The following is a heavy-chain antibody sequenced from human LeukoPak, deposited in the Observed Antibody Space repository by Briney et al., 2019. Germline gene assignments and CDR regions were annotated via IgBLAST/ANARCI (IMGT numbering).Heavy chain of an antibody. D-gene: IGHD6-13*01. CDR3: ARDPDLEIAAAPYYFDY. J-gene: IGHJ4*02. CDR1: GGSIRSSSYY. V-gene: IGHV4-39*07. CDR2: IYYSGST. Sequence: SETLSLTCTVSGGSIRSSSYYWGWVRQPPGKGLEWIGSIYYSGSTYYNPSLKSRVTISVDTSKNQFSLKLSSVTAADTAVYYCARDPDLEIAAAPYYFDYWGQGTLVTVSS.